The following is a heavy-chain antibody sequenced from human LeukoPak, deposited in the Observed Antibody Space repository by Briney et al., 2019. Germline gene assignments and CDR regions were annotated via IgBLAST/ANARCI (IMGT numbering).Heavy chain of an antibody. J-gene: IGHJ4*02. V-gene: IGHV3-15*01. CDR3: TGVSRSSWYDY. D-gene: IGHD6-13*01. CDR2: IKSKTDGGTP. Sequence: KPGGSLRPSCAASGFTFSNAWMSWVRQAPGKGLEWVGRIKSKTDGGTPDYAAPVKGRFTISRDDSKNTLYLQMNSLKTEDTAVYYCTGVSRSSWYDYWGQGTLVTVSS. CDR1: GFTFSNAW.